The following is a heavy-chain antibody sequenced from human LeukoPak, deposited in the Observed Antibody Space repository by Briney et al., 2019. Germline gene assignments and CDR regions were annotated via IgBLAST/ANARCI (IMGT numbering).Heavy chain of an antibody. Sequence: SETLSLTCTVSGGSISSSSYYWGWIRQPPGKRLEWIGSIYYSGNTYYNPSLKSRVTISIDTSKNQFSLKLSSVTAADTAVYYCANSANYGGNSGYFDYWGQGTLVTVSS. D-gene: IGHD4-23*01. CDR2: IYYSGNT. V-gene: IGHV4-39*01. CDR1: GGSISSSSYY. J-gene: IGHJ4*02. CDR3: ANSANYGGNSGYFDY.